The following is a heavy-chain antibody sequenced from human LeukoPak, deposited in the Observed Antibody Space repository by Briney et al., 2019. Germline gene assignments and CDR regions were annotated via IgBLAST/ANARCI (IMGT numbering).Heavy chain of an antibody. CDR1: GYSFIGYW. CDR2: IYPGDADT. J-gene: IGHJ6*02. CDR3: VKGVSGSYFAMDV. Sequence: GESLKISCKASGYSFIGYWIGWVRQVPGKGLDWMGIIYPGDADTRYSPSFQGQVTISADRSISTAYLQYSSLKTSDTAIYYCVKGVSGSYFAMDVWGQGTTVTVSS. D-gene: IGHD3-10*01. V-gene: IGHV5-51*01.